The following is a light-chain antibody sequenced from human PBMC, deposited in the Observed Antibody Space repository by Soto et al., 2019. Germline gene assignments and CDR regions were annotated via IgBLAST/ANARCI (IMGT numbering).Light chain of an antibody. J-gene: IGLJ1*01. CDR3: LLSYSGGRLLV. Sequence: QAVVTQEPSLTVSPGGSVTLTCGSSTGAVTSGHYPYWFQQKPGQAPRTLISDTSNRHSWTPARFSGSLLGDKAALTLSGAQPEDEAEYYCLLSYSGGRLLVFGTGTKVTVL. CDR2: DTS. V-gene: IGLV7-46*01. CDR1: TGAVTSGHY.